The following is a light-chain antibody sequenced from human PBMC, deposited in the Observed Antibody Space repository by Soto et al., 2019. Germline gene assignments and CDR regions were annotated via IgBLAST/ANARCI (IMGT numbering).Light chain of an antibody. CDR2: LGS. J-gene: IGKJ1*01. CDR3: MQALQTPWT. V-gene: IGKV2-28*01. CDR1: QSLLHSNGYNY. Sequence: DLVMTQSPLSLPVTPGEPASISCRSSQSLLHSNGYNYLDWYLQKPVQSPQLLIYLGSNRASGVPDRFSGSGSGTDFTLKISRVEAEDVGVYYCMQALQTPWTFGQGTKVEIK.